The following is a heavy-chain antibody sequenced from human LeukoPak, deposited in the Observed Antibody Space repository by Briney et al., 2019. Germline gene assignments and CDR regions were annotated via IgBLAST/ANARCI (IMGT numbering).Heavy chain of an antibody. J-gene: IGHJ4*02. Sequence: SETLSLTCTVSGGSIRSGGYYWSWIRQHPGKGLEWIGYIFYSGSTYYNLSLKSRLTISVDTSKNQFSLKLSSVTAADTAVYFCARVWDYWGQGTLVTVSS. D-gene: IGHD1-26*01. CDR1: GGSIRSGGYY. V-gene: IGHV4-31*03. CDR2: IFYSGST. CDR3: ARVWDY.